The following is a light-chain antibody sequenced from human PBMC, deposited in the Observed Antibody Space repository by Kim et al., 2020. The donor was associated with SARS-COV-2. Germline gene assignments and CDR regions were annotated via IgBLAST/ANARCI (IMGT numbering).Light chain of an antibody. CDR3: QSYDSSIPWV. J-gene: IGLJ3*02. V-gene: IGLV6-57*03. Sequence: KTVTIAGTRGSGSIASNYGQWYQQRPGSAPTTVIYEDNQRPSGVPDRFSGSIDSSSNSASLTISGLKTEDEADYYCQSYDSSIPWVFGGGTQLTVL. CDR1: SGSIASNY. CDR2: EDN.